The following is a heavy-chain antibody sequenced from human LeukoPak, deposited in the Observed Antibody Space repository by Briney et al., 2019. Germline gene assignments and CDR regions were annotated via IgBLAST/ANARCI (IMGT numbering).Heavy chain of an antibody. CDR3: ASGSTRKLRFLEWFRPYYYMDV. CDR1: GGTFSSYA. CDR2: MIPIFGTA. Sequence: SVKVSCKASGGTFSSYAISWVRQAPGQGLEWMGGMIPIFGTANYAQKFQGRVTITADESTSTAYMELSSLRSEDTAVYYCASGSTRKLRFLEWFRPYYYMDVWGKGTTVTVSS. J-gene: IGHJ6*03. V-gene: IGHV1-69*13. D-gene: IGHD3-3*01.